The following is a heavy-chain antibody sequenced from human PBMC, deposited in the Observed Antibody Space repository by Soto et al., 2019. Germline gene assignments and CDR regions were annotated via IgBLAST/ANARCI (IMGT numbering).Heavy chain of an antibody. V-gene: IGHV4-39*01. CDR2: IYYSGST. Sequence: SETLSLTCSISGGSIGSSSSYWGWIRQPPGKGLEWIGNIYYSGSTYYNPSLKSRVTLSVDTSKKHFSLKLSSVTAADTAVYYCAILSRYNGNSRKCPDSLGQGPPVSAPQ. CDR1: GGSIGSSSSY. D-gene: IGHD1-20*01. CDR3: AILSRYNGNSRKCPDS. J-gene: IGHJ4*02.